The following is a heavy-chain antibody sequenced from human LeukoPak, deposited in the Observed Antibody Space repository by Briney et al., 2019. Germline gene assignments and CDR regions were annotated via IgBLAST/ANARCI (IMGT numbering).Heavy chain of an antibody. CDR3: ATESNDYVWGSYRVGGGFDF. J-gene: IGHJ4*02. D-gene: IGHD3-16*02. V-gene: IGHV3-66*01. Sequence: QPGGSLRLSCAASGFTVSSNSMSWVRQAPGKGLEWVSVIYSGSTAYYADSVKGRFIISRDNSKNTLYLQMNSLRAEDTAVYYCATESNDYVWGSYRVGGGFDFWGQGTLVTVSS. CDR1: GFTVSSNS. CDR2: IYSGSTA.